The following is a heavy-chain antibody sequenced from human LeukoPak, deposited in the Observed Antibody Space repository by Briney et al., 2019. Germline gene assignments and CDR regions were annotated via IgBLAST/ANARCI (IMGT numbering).Heavy chain of an antibody. CDR1: GFTFSRYG. CDR3: AKDSEVTTGFCSDI. J-gene: IGHJ3*02. D-gene: IGHD4-17*01. Sequence: GGSLRLSCAASGFTFSRYGMHWVRQAPGKGLEWVAFIRYDGSNKYYADSVKGRFTISRDNSKNTLYLQMNSLRAEDTAVYYCAKDSEVTTGFCSDIWGQGTMVTVSS. V-gene: IGHV3-30*02. CDR2: IRYDGSNK.